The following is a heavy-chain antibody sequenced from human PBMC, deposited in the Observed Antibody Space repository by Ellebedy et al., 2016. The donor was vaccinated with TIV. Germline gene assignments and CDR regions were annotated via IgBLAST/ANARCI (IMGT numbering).Heavy chain of an antibody. Sequence: PGGSLRLSCAASGFTFTSHDMHWVRQTAGQGPEWVSGIDSTGDTYYSDSVKGRFTISREDAKNSLFLQMSSLRAPDTAVYYCARGARVRGIAHFFFDSWGQGTLVTVSS. J-gene: IGHJ4*02. V-gene: IGHV3-13*01. CDR2: IDSTGDT. CDR1: GFTFTSHD. D-gene: IGHD3-10*01. CDR3: ARGARVRGIAHFFFDS.